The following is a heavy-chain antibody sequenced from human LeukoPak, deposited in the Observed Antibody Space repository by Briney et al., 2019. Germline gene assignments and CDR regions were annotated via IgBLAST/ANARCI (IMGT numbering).Heavy chain of an antibody. CDR1: GGSISSGGYS. CDR2: IYHSGST. Sequence: SETLSLTCAVSGGSISSGGYSWSWIRQPPGKGLEWIGYIYHSGSTYYNPSLKSRVTISVDRSKNQFSLKLSSVTAADTAVYYCARAWTRYCSSTSCYEGVYFFDYWGQGTLVTVSS. D-gene: IGHD2-2*01. J-gene: IGHJ4*02. CDR3: ARAWTRYCSSTSCYEGVYFFDY. V-gene: IGHV4-30-2*01.